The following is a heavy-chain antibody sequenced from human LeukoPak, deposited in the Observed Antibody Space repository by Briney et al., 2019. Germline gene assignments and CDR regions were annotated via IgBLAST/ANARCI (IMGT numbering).Heavy chain of an antibody. D-gene: IGHD2-15*01. Sequence: GGSLRLSCAASGFTFSSYSMNWVRQAPGKGLEWVSSISSSSSYTYYADSVKGRFTISRDNAKNSLYLQMNSLRAEDTAVYYFAREQDIVVVVSAIPEKNPGPVDYWGQETLGSVSS. CDR3: AREQDIVVVVSAIPEKNPGPVDY. J-gene: IGHJ4*02. CDR1: GFTFSSYS. CDR2: ISSSSSYT. V-gene: IGHV3-21*01.